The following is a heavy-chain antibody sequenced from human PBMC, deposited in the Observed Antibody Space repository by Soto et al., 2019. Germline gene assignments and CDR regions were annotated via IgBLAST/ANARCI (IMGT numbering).Heavy chain of an antibody. J-gene: IGHJ3*02. CDR3: ARTGGDDAFDI. D-gene: IGHD2-21*01. Sequence: QVQLQQWGAGLLKPSETLSLTCAVYGGSFSGYYWSWIRQPPGKGLEWIGEINHSGNTNYNPSLKSRVTISLDTSKSQFSLKLNSVTAADTAVYYCARTGGDDAFDIWGQGTMVTVSS. CDR1: GGSFSGYY. CDR2: INHSGNT. V-gene: IGHV4-34*01.